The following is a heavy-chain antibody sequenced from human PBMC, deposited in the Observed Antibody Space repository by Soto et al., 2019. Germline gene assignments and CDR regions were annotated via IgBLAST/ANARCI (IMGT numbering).Heavy chain of an antibody. D-gene: IGHD5-18*01. CDR1: GFTFSSYA. V-gene: IGHV3-23*01. CDR2: ISGSGGST. CDR3: AKDRRIQLWIYDYGMDV. Sequence: PGGSLRLSCAASGFTFSSYAMSWVRQAPGKGLEWVSAISGSGGSTYYADSVKGRFTISRDNSKNTLYLQMNSLRAEDTAVYYCAKDRRIQLWIYDYGMDVWGQGTTVTVSS. J-gene: IGHJ6*02.